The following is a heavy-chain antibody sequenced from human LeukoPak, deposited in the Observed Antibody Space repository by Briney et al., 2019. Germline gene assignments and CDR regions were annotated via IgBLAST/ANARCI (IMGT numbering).Heavy chain of an antibody. V-gene: IGHV4-4*07. J-gene: IGHJ5*02. Sequence: SETLSLTCTVSGGSISSYYWSWIRQPAGKGLEWIGRIYSSGSTNYNPSLKSRVTMSVDTSKNQFSLKLSSVTAADTAVYYCARQYSSSWKTWFDPWGQGTLVTVSS. CDR3: ARQYSSSWKTWFDP. CDR1: GGSISSYY. D-gene: IGHD6-13*01. CDR2: IYSSGST.